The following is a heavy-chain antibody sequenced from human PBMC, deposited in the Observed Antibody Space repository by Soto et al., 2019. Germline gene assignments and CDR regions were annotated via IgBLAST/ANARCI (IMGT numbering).Heavy chain of an antibody. CDR2: IIPIFGTA. CDR1: GGTFSSYA. CDR3: ARAGVTMIVGGWFDP. J-gene: IGHJ5*02. D-gene: IGHD3-22*01. V-gene: IGHV1-69*06. Sequence: QMQLVQSGAEVKKPGSSVKVSCKASGGTFSSYAISWVRQAPGLGLEWMGGIIPIFGTANYAQKSQGRVTITADKYTSAAYMELSRRRTEDTAVYYCARAGVTMIVGGWFDPWGQGTLVTVSS.